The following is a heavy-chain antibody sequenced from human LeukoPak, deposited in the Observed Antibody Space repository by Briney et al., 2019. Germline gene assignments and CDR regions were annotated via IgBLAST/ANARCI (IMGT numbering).Heavy chain of an antibody. V-gene: IGHV1-24*01. D-gene: IGHD3-22*01. CDR1: GYTLTELS. Sequence: RASVKVSFKVSGYTLTELSMHWVRQAPGKGREWMGGFDPEDGETIYAQKFQGRVTMTEDTSTDTAYMELSSLRSEDTAVYYCATGYDSSGYLLPYFDYWGQGTLVTVSS. CDR3: ATGYDSSGYLLPYFDY. CDR2: FDPEDGET. J-gene: IGHJ4*02.